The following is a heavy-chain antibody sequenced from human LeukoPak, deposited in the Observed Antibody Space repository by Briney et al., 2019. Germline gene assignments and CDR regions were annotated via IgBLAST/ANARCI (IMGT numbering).Heavy chain of an antibody. V-gene: IGHV3-23*01. Sequence: GGSLRLSCAASGFTFSSYAMYWVRQAPGRGLEWVSAIPGSGDSTYYADSVKGRFAISRDNSKNTLYLQMNSLRAEDTAVYYCAKVKSTSRHYMDVWGKGTTVTVSS. CDR1: GFTFSSYA. D-gene: IGHD2-2*01. CDR3: AKVKSTSRHYMDV. CDR2: IPGSGDST. J-gene: IGHJ6*03.